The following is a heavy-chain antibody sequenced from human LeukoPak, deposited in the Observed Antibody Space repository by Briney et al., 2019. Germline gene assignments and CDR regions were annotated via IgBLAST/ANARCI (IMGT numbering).Heavy chain of an antibody. CDR2: ISYDGSNK. V-gene: IGHV3-30-3*01. CDR3: ARDFYSSFDY. CDR1: GFTFSSYA. J-gene: IGHJ4*02. D-gene: IGHD6-13*01. Sequence: PGRSLRLSCAASGFTFSSYAMHWVRQAPGKGLGWVAVISYDGSNKYYADSVKGRFTISRDNSKNTLYLQMNSLRAEDTAVYYCARDFYSSFDYWGQGTLVTVSS.